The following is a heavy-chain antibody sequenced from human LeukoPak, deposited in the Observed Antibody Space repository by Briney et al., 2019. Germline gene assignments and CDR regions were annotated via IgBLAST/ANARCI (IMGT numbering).Heavy chain of an antibody. Sequence: ETLSLTCXVYGGSXSGYYWSWIRQPPGKGLEWIGEINHSGSTNYNPSLKSRVTISVDTSKNQFSLKLSSVTAADTAVYYCARSYDSSGYCFDYWGQGTLVTVSS. CDR2: INHSGST. CDR1: GGSXSGYY. J-gene: IGHJ4*02. D-gene: IGHD3-22*01. CDR3: ARSYDSSGYCFDY. V-gene: IGHV4-34*01.